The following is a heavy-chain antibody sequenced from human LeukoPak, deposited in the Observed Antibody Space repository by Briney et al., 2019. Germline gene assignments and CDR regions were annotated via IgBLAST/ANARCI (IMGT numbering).Heavy chain of an antibody. V-gene: IGHV1-2*02. J-gene: IGHJ4*02. CDR1: GYSITGYY. CDR2: IYPKSGGT. CDR3: ARGEVAVAVKIGPFDD. D-gene: IGHD2-15*01. Sequence: ASVKVSCKISGYSITGYYMHWVRQAPGQGLEWMGWIYPKSGGTNYAQKFQGRVTMTGDTSISTAYMEVSSLRSDDTAIYYCARGEVAVAVKIGPFDDWGQGTLVTV.